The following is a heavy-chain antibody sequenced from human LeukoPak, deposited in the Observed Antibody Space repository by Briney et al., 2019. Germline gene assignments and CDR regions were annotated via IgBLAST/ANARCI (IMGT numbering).Heavy chain of an antibody. CDR3: ARDRRYYDTSGTVYYDAMDV. V-gene: IGHV4-31*03. Sequence: SETLSLTCTVSGGSISSGGYYWSWIRQHPGKGLEWIGYIYYSGSTYYNPSLKSRVTISVDTSKNQFSLKLSSMTAADTAVYYCARDRRYYDTSGTVYYDAMDVWGQGTTVTVSS. D-gene: IGHD3-22*01. CDR2: IYYSGST. CDR1: GGSISSGGYY. J-gene: IGHJ6*02.